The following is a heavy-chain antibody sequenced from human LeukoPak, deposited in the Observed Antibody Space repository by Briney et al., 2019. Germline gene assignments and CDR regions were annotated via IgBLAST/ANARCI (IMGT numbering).Heavy chain of an antibody. CDR3: ARVGRSSTSCFYFDY. V-gene: IGHV4-61*02. J-gene: IGHJ4*02. D-gene: IGHD2-2*01. Sequence: SETLSLTCTVSGGSISSGRYYWSWIRQPAGKGLEWIGRIYTSGSTNYNPSLKSRVTISVDTSKNQFSLKLSSVTAADTAVYYCARVGRSSTSCFYFDYWGQGTLVTVSS. CDR1: GGSISSGRYY. CDR2: IYTSGST.